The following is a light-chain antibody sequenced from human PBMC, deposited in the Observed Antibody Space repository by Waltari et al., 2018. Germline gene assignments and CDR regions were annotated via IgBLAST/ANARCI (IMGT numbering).Light chain of an antibody. CDR1: QSISNW. J-gene: IGKJ2*01. V-gene: IGKV1-5*03. Sequence: DIQMTHSPSTLSASVGDRVTITCRASQSISNWLAWYQQKPGKAPNLLIYTASILKSGVPSRLSGSRSGTQCTLTINSLQPGDFATYYCQQYNTYSSFGQGTKLEIK. CDR3: QQYNTYSS. CDR2: TAS.